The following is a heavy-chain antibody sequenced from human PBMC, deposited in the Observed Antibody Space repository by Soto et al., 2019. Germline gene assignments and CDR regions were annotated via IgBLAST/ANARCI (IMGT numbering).Heavy chain of an antibody. D-gene: IGHD1-26*01. Sequence: QLQLVQSGAEVKKPGSSVQVSCKASGGTFSSYSINWVRQAPGQGLEWMGEIIPIFGTANYAQKFQGRVTITADESTITASMGHSRLRSEDTAVYYCSRDGGRHSGGIAYWCQGTRVTVSS. J-gene: IGHJ4*02. CDR1: GGTFSSYS. CDR3: SRDGGRHSGGIAY. CDR2: IIPIFGTA. V-gene: IGHV1-69*01.